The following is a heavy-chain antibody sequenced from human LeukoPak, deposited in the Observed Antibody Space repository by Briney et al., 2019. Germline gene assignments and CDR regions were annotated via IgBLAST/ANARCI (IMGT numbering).Heavy chain of an antibody. V-gene: IGHV4-59*12. CDR3: ARAPYSGYDFDAFDI. CDR1: GGSISSSY. Sequence: SETLSLTCTVSGGSISSSYWSWIRQPPGKGLEWIGYIYYSGSTNYNPSLKSRVTISVDTSKNQFSLKLSSVTAADTAVYYCARAPYSGYDFDAFDIWGQGTMVTVSS. J-gene: IGHJ3*02. D-gene: IGHD5-12*01. CDR2: IYYSGST.